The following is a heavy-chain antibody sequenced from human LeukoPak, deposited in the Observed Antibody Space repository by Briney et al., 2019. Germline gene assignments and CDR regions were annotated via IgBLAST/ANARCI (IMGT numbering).Heavy chain of an antibody. J-gene: IGHJ4*02. CDR2: IKQDGSEK. D-gene: IGHD2-2*01. V-gene: IGHV3-7*01. CDR1: GFTFSSYW. Sequence: PGGSLRLSCAASGFTFSSYWMSWVRQAPGKGLEWVANIKQDGSEKYYVDSVKGRFTISRDNAKNSLYVQMNSLRAEDAAVYYCARETDSTLFDYWGQGTLVTVSS. CDR3: ARETDSTLFDY.